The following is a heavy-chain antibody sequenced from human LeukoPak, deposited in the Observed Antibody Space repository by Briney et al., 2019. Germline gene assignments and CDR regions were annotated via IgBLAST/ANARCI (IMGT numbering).Heavy chain of an antibody. Sequence: ASVKVSCKASGYTFTGYYMHWVRQAPGQGLEWMGWINPNSGGTNYAQSFQGRVTMTRDTSISTAYMELSSLRFDDTAVYYCARVGPIDYYYYPMDVWGQGTTVTVSS. CDR3: ARVGPIDYYYYPMDV. J-gene: IGHJ6*02. CDR2: INPNSGGT. V-gene: IGHV1-2*02. CDR1: GYTFTGYY.